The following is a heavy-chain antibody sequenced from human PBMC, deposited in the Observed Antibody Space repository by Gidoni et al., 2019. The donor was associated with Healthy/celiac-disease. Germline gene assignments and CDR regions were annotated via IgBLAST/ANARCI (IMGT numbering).Heavy chain of an antibody. CDR2: IKQEGSEK. CDR1: GSAFGSWW. Sequence: EVQPVESGGGLVQPGWSLGFSCAASGSAFGSWWRSWVRQAPGKGREWVANIKQEGSEKYYVDSVKGRFTISRDNAKNSLYLQMNSLRAEDTAVYYCARATRGIAAAGTGRMGVFWGQGTLVTVSS. CDR3: ARATRGIAAAGTGRMGVF. V-gene: IGHV3-7*04. D-gene: IGHD6-13*01. J-gene: IGHJ4*02.